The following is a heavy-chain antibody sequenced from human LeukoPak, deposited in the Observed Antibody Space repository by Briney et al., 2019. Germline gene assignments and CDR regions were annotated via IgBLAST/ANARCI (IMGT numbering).Heavy chain of an antibody. Sequence: GGSLRLSCAASGFTFSSYAIHWVRQAPGRGLEWVAVMSYDAYNNFYADSVKGRFTISRDISKNTLYLQMNSLRAEDTAVYYCAREFGRHCDILDWGQGTLVTVSS. CDR2: MSYDAYNN. D-gene: IGHD3-9*01. V-gene: IGHV3-30-3*01. CDR1: GFTFSSYA. J-gene: IGHJ4*02. CDR3: AREFGRHCDILD.